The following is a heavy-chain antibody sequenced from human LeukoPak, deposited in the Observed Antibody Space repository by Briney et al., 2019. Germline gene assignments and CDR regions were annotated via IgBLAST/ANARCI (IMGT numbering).Heavy chain of an antibody. CDR2: ISSTSTYR. V-gene: IGHV3-21*01. CDR3: ARIGPGTDVYNSFDY. J-gene: IGHJ4*02. CDR1: GFAFSSYD. Sequence: NPGGSLRLSCTASGFAFSSYDMTWVRQAPGQGLEYVSSISSTSTYRFSADSVRGRFTISRDNAENPLFLQMNSLRGEDTAVYYCARIGPGTDVYNSFDYWGQGTLVTVSS. D-gene: IGHD5-24*01.